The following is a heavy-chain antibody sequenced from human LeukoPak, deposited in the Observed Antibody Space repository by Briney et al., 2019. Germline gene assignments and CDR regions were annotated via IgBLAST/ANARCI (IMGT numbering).Heavy chain of an antibody. CDR1: GYTFTGYY. D-gene: IGHD2-15*01. V-gene: IGHV1-2*07. CDR2: INPKTGDT. CDR3: ARGRISN. J-gene: IGHJ4*02. Sequence: ASVNVSCKASGYTFTGYYIHWVRQSPGQGPEWMAWINPKTGDTNYAHKFQGRLTLTRDTSISTAYLQPTDLTSDDTGVFYCARGRISNWGQGTPLLVSS.